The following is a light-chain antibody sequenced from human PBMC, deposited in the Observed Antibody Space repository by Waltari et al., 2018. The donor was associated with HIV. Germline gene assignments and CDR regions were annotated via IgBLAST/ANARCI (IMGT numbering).Light chain of an antibody. CDR1: NSNLGSNY. CDR2: TTN. J-gene: IGLJ2*01. Sequence: QSVLTQSPSASGTPGQRVTISCSGSNSNLGSNYVYWYQQLPGTTPSLLIYTTNQRPSGVPDRFSGSKSGTSASLAISGLRSEDEADYYCAAWDASRSGVVFGGGTKLTVL. V-gene: IGLV1-47*01. CDR3: AAWDASRSGVV.